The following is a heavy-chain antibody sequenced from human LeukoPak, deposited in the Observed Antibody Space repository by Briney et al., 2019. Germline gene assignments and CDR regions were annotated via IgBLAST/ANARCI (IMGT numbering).Heavy chain of an antibody. D-gene: IGHD6-13*01. J-gene: IGHJ4*02. CDR2: IIPIFGTA. V-gene: IGHV1-69*13. Sequence: ASVKVSCKASGGTFSSYAISWVRQAPGQGLEWMGGIIPIFGTANYAQKFQGRVTITADESTSTAYMELSSLRSEDTAVYYCARVTEQQLVSNDYWGQGTLVTVSS. CDR3: ARVTEQQLVSNDY. CDR1: GGTFSSYA.